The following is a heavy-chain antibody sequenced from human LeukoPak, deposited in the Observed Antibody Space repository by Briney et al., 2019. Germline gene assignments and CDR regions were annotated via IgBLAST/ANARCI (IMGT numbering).Heavy chain of an antibody. J-gene: IGHJ5*02. Sequence: GRSLRLSCAASGFTFSSYAMHWVRQAPGKGLEWVAVISYDGSNKYYADSVKGRFTISRDNSKNTLYLQMNSLRAEDTAVYYCARELRQYYDFWSGYDNWFDPWGQGTLVTVSS. D-gene: IGHD3-3*01. CDR1: GFTFSSYA. CDR2: ISYDGSNK. V-gene: IGHV3-30-3*01. CDR3: ARELRQYYDFWSGYDNWFDP.